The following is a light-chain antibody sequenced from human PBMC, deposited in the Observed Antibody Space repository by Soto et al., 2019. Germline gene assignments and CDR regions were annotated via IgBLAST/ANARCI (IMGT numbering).Light chain of an antibody. CDR3: QQSYSIPWT. CDR2: AAS. J-gene: IGKJ1*01. CDR1: QSISNY. Sequence: DIPMTQSPSSLSASVGDRVTITCRASQSISNYLNWYQQKPGKPPKLLIYAASSLQSGVPSRFSGSGSGRDFTLTISSLQPEDFATYYCQQSYSIPWTFGQGTKVEIK. V-gene: IGKV1-39*01.